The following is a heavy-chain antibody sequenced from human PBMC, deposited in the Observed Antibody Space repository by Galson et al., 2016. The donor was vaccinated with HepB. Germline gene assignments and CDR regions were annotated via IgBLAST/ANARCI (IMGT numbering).Heavy chain of an antibody. J-gene: IGHJ4*02. CDR3: AREGLVATPTLDY. Sequence: SLRLSCAASGFTFSSYGMHWVRQAPGKGLEWVAVIWYDGSNKDYADSVKGRFTISRDNSKNTLYLQMNSLRAEDTAVYYCAREGLVATPTLDYWGQGTLVTVSS. CDR2: IWYDGSNK. V-gene: IGHV3-33*01. D-gene: IGHD5-12*01. CDR1: GFTFSSYG.